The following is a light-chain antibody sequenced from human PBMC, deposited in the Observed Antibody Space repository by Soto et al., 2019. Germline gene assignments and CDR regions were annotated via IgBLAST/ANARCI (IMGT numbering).Light chain of an antibody. Sequence: QSVLTQPASVSGSPGQSITISCTGSGTDVGTYNFVSWFQRHPGKAPQLIIYEVTERPSVVSPRFSGSKSVNTASLTISGLRAEDEDDYFGCSVAGRKTWVFGGGTKLTVL. J-gene: IGLJ3*02. CDR3: CSVAGRKTWV. CDR2: EVT. CDR1: GTDVGTYNF. V-gene: IGLV2-23*02.